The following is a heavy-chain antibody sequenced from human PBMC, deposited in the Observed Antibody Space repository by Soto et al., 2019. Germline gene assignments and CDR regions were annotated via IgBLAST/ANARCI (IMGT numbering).Heavy chain of an antibody. V-gene: IGHV1-46*01. CDR1: GYTFTSYY. D-gene: IGHD3-10*01. CDR3: ARDGGGITMVRGVITHFDY. CDR2: INPSGGST. Sequence: QVQLVQSGAEVKKPGASVKVSCKASGYTFTSYYMHWVRQAPGQGLEWMGIINPSGGSTSYAQKFQGRVTMTRDTSTSTVYMELSSLRSEDTAVYYCARDGGGITMVRGVITHFDYWGQGTLVTVSS. J-gene: IGHJ4*02.